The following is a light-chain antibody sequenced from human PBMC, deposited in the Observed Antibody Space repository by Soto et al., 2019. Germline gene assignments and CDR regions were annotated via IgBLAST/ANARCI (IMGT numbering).Light chain of an antibody. V-gene: IGLV2-8*01. CDR3: SSYAGSNNWN. CDR2: EVS. CDR1: SSYVGGYNY. Sequence: QSVLTQPPSASGSPGQSVTISCTGTSSYVGGYNYVSWYQQHPGKAPKLMIYEVSKRPSGVPDRFSGSKSGNTASLTVSGLQAEDEADYYCSSYAGSNNWNFGTGTKLTVL. J-gene: IGLJ1*01.